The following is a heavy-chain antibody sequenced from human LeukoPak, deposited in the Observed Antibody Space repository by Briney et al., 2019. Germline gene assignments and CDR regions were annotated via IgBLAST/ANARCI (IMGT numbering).Heavy chain of an antibody. CDR3: AELGITMIGGV. CDR1: GFTFSSYG. Sequence: GGSLRLSCAASGFTFSSYGMTWVRQAPGKGLEWVSYISSSSSTIYYADSVKGRFTISRDNAKNSLYLQMNSLRAEDTAVYYCAELGITMIGGVWGKGTTVTISS. V-gene: IGHV3-48*04. J-gene: IGHJ6*04. D-gene: IGHD3-10*02. CDR2: ISSSSSTI.